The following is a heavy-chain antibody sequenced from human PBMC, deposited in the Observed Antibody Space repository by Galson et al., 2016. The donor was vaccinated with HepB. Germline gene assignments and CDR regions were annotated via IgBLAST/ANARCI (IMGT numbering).Heavy chain of an antibody. D-gene: IGHD6-19*01. CDR1: GFSISIYS. J-gene: IGHJ3*02. V-gene: IGHV3-23*01. Sequence: SLRLSCAASGFSISIYSMNWVRQAPGKGLEWVSAIRGSGTGTSYTDSVKGRFTISRDNSKNTLYLQMNSLRAEDAAVYYCAKISLVRYNSGWGGSFDIWGRGTMVTASS. CDR2: IRGSGTGT. CDR3: AKISLVRYNSGWGGSFDI.